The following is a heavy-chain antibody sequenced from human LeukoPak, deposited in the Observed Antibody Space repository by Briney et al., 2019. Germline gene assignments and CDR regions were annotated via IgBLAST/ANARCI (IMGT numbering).Heavy chain of an antibody. Sequence: SETLSLTCTVSGGSISSGDYYWSWIRQHPGKGLEWIGYIYYSGSTYYNPSLKSRVTISVDTSKNQFSLRLSSVTAADTAVYFCARHFGTTPHFDYWGQGTLVTVSS. J-gene: IGHJ4*02. CDR1: GGSISSGDYY. CDR2: IYYSGST. D-gene: IGHD1-1*01. CDR3: ARHFGTTPHFDY. V-gene: IGHV4-39*01.